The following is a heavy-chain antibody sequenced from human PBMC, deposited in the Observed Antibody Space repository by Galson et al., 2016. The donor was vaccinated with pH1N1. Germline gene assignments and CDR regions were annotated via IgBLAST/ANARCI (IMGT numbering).Heavy chain of an antibody. V-gene: IGHV3-11*01. J-gene: IGHJ4*02. D-gene: IGHD6-13*01. Sequence: SLRLSCAASGFTLSGYYMNWIRETLERGLEWLSSIGSSGNVAYADSVKGRFTISRDNAQNSLLLQMDSLRVDDTALYYCAREWGIGAAGPLDSWGQGALVIVSS. CDR2: IGSSGNV. CDR1: GFTLSGYY. CDR3: AREWGIGAAGPLDS.